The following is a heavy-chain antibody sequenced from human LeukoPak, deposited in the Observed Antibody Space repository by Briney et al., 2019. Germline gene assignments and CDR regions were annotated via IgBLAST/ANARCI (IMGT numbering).Heavy chain of an antibody. V-gene: IGHV1-2*02. J-gene: IGHJ1*01. CDR2: INPNSGGT. CDR1: GYTFTGYY. CDR3: ARGDEYSSSPGADFQH. Sequence: ASVKVSCKASGYTFTGYYMHWVRQAPGQGLEWMGWINPNSGGTNYAQKFQGRVAMIRDTSISTAYMELSRLRSDDTAVYYCARGDEYSSSPGADFQHWGQGTLVTVS. D-gene: IGHD6-13*01.